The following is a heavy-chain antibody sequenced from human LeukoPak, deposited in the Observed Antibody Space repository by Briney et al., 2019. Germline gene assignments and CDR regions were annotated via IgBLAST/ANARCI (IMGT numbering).Heavy chain of an antibody. CDR2: ISGSGDST. CDR3: AKDLLSGGNSYSIFHY. CDR1: GFTFSSFD. V-gene: IGHV3-23*01. D-gene: IGHD2-15*01. Sequence: PGGSLRLSCAASGFTFSSFDKNWVRQAPGKGLEWVSSISGSGDSTYYADSVKGRFTISRDNSKNTLYLQMNSLRAEDTAVYYCAKDLLSGGNSYSIFHYWGQGTLVTVSS. J-gene: IGHJ4*02.